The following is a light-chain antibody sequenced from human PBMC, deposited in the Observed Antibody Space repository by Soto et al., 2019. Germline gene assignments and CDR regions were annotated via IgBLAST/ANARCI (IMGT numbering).Light chain of an antibody. CDR1: QSVSSNY. CDR2: GAS. CDR3: QRYGTSPPLT. J-gene: IGKJ4*01. V-gene: IGKV3-20*01. Sequence: EIVLTQSPDTLSLSPGERATLSCRASQSVSSNYLAWYQQKPGQAPRLLIYGASSRATGIPDRFSGSGSATDFTLTISRLEPEDFAVYYCQRYGTSPPLTFGGGTKVEIK.